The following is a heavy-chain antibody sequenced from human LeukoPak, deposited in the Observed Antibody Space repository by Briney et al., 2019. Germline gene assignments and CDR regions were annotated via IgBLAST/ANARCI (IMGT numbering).Heavy chain of an antibody. D-gene: IGHD3-22*01. CDR1: GGTFSSYA. CDR3: AHTSSGYYFGAFDI. Sequence: ASVKVSCKASGGTFSSYAISWVRQAPGQGLEWMGGIIPIFGTANYAQKFQGRVTITADKSTSTAYMELSSLRSEDTAVYYCAHTSSGYYFGAFDIWGQGTMVTVSS. J-gene: IGHJ3*02. V-gene: IGHV1-69*06. CDR2: IIPIFGTA.